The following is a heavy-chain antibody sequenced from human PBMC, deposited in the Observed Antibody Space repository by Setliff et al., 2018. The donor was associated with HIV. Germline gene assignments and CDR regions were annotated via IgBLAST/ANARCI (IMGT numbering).Heavy chain of an antibody. CDR1: GFTFSDYS. J-gene: IGHJ4*02. V-gene: IGHV3-64*02. CDR2: ISGDGGTT. D-gene: IGHD1-26*01. Sequence: PGGSLRLSCAASGFTFSDYSMHWVRQAPGKGLEYVSVISGDGGTTYHADSVKGRFTICRENYKNILYLQMSNLRAEDTALDYCAKVMITTTWAFDFWGQGTLVTVSS. CDR3: AKVMITTTWAFDF.